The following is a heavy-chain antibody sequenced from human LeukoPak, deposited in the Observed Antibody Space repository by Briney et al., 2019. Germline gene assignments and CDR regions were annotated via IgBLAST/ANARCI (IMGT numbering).Heavy chain of an antibody. V-gene: IGHV3-30*02. CDR3: ARGPSLFVAATPNRNWFDP. CDR2: IRHDGSNK. Sequence: GGSLRLSCAASGFTFSSYGMHWVRQAPGKGLEWVAFIRHDGSNKYYADSVKGRFTISRDNSKNTLYLQMNSRRAEDTAVYYCARGPSLFVAATPNRNWFDPWGQGTLVTVSS. J-gene: IGHJ5*02. D-gene: IGHD2-15*01. CDR1: GFTFSSYG.